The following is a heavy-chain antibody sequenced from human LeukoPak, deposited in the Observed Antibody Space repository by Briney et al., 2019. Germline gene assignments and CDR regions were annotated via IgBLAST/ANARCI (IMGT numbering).Heavy chain of an antibody. CDR3: ARDYCGGDCFPDY. D-gene: IGHD2-21*02. J-gene: IGHJ4*02. V-gene: IGHV1-2*06. Sequence: GASVKVSCKTSGYTFTGYYVHYVRQAPGQGLEWMGRINPNSGDTNYAQHFQGRVTMTRDTSITTAYMDLSRLTSDDTAVYYCARDYCGGDCFPDYWGQGTLATVSS. CDR2: INPNSGDT. CDR1: GYTFTGYY.